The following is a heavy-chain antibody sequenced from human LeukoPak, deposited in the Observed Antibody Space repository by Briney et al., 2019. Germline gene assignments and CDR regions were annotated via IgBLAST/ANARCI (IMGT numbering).Heavy chain of an antibody. CDR1: GFNFDSYT. V-gene: IGHV3-43*01. D-gene: IGHD6-19*01. Sequence: GGSLRLSCTASGFNFDSYTMHWVRQAPGKGLEWVSLISWDSRNTYYSDSVKGRFIISRDNAKNSLYLQINSLTIEDTALYYCTKGHSGGWTDNPFESWGHGTPVTVSS. J-gene: IGHJ4*01. CDR2: ISWDSRNT. CDR3: TKGHSGGWTDNPFES.